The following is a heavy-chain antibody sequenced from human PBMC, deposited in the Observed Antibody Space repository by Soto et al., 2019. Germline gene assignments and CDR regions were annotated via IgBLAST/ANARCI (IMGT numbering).Heavy chain of an antibody. V-gene: IGHV1-69*02. J-gene: IGHJ4*02. CDR3: ARPPSIAAAGTTVR. D-gene: IGHD6-13*01. CDR1: GGTFSSYT. CDR2: IIPILGIA. Sequence: SVKVSCKASGGTFSSYTISWVRQAPGQGLEWMGRIIPILGIANYAQKFQGRVTITADKSTSTAYMELSSLRSEDTAVYYCARPPSIAAAGTTVRWGQGTLVTVSS.